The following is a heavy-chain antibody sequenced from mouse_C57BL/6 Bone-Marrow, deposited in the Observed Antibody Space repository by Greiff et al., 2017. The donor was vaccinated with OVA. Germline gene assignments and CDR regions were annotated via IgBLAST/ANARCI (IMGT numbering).Heavy chain of an antibody. V-gene: IGHV10-3*01. CDR2: IRSKSSNYAT. CDR3: VGGGPYYGGGAY. Sequence: EVKLVESGGGLVQPKGSLKLSCAASGFTFNTYAMHWVRQAPGKGLEWVARIRSKSSNYATYYADSVKDRFTISRDASQSMLYLQTNNLKTEETAMDYGVGGGPYYGGGAYWGQGTLVTVSA. D-gene: IGHD1-1*01. CDR1: GFTFNTYA. J-gene: IGHJ3*01.